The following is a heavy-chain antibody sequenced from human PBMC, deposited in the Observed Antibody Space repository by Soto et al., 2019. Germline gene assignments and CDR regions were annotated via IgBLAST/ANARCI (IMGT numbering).Heavy chain of an antibody. CDR3: ARGDGNYSNF. Sequence: QVQLQESGPGLVKPSETLSLNCSVSGGSINSHYWSWIRQPPGKGLEWIGYVFYSGSTDYNPSLKSRVTISVDRSKRQYSLKLSSVTAADTAVYFFARGDGNYSNFWGQGALVTVSS. V-gene: IGHV4-59*11. CDR2: VFYSGST. J-gene: IGHJ4*02. CDR1: GGSINSHY. D-gene: IGHD1-26*01.